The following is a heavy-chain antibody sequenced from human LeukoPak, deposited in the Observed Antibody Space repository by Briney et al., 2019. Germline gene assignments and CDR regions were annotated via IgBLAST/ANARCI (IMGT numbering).Heavy chain of an antibody. CDR3: ARAKRSSGSGGGMDV. CDR1: GFTFSSYA. CDR2: ISYDGSNK. D-gene: IGHD3-22*01. Sequence: PGESLRLSCAASGFTFSSYAMHWVRQAPGKGLEWVAVISYDGSNKYYADSVKGRFTISRDSSKNTLYLQMNSLRAEDTAVYYCARAKRSSGSGGGMDVWGQGTTVTVSS. J-gene: IGHJ6*02. V-gene: IGHV3-30*04.